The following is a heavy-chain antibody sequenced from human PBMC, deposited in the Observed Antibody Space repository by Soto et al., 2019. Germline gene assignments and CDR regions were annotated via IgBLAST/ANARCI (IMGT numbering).Heavy chain of an antibody. Sequence: QLQLQESGPGLVKPSETLSLTCSVSGGFIRSSRDYWGWIRQPPGKGLEYIGSIYYSGNTYYNPTLKSRVTISVDTSKNQFSLKLSSVTAADTGVYYCARQEWIQLWPDDYWGQGTLVIVSS. V-gene: IGHV4-39*01. CDR2: IYYSGNT. CDR1: GGFIRSSRDY. J-gene: IGHJ4*02. CDR3: ARQEWIQLWPDDY. D-gene: IGHD5-18*01.